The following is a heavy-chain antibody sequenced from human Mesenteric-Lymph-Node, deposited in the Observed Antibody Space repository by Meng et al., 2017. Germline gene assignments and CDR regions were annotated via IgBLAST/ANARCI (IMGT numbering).Heavy chain of an antibody. CDR1: GGTFSSYA. CDR2: IIPIFGTA. D-gene: IGHD1-26*01. CDR3: ARVRWELLVFDY. V-gene: IGHV1-69*13. J-gene: IGHJ4*02. Sequence: SVKVSCKASGGTFSSYAISWVRQAPGQGLEWMGGIIPIFGTANYAQKFQGRVTITADESTSTAYMELSSLRSEDTAVYYCARVRWELLVFDYWGQGTLVTVSS.